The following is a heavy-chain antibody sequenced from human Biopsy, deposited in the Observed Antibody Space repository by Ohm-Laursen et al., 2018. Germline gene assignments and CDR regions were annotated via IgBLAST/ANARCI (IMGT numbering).Heavy chain of an antibody. Sequence: SLRLSCAASGFTVNDHAMHWVRQPPGKGLEWVSGISWDSGRIGYADSVKGRFTVSRDNPKKSLYLEMNSLRPEDTALYFCTKDLIPAGTDVWGQGTTVTVSS. CDR1: GFTVNDHA. CDR2: ISWDSGRI. V-gene: IGHV3-9*01. CDR3: TKDLIPAGTDV. D-gene: IGHD2-21*01. J-gene: IGHJ6*02.